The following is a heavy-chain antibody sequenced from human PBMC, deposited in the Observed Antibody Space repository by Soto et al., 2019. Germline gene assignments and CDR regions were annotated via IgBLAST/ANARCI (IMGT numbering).Heavy chain of an antibody. V-gene: IGHV1-69*06. CDR1: GGTFSSYA. J-gene: IGHJ5*02. CDR3: ARELKVVVPAAIGWFDP. CDR2: IIPIFGTA. D-gene: IGHD2-2*01. Sequence: SVKVSFKASGGTFSSYAISWVRQAPGQGLEWMGGIIPIFGTANYAQKFQGRVTITADKSTSTAYMELSSLRSEDTAVYYCARELKVVVPAAIGWFDPWGQGTLVTVSS.